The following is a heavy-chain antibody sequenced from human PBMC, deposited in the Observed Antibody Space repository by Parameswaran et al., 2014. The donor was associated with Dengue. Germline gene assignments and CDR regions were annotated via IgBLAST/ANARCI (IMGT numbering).Heavy chain of an antibody. J-gene: IGHJ4*02. Sequence: WIRQPPGKGLEWIGSIYYSGSTYYNPSLKSRVTISVDTSKNQFSLKLNSVTAADTAIYYCARHDYDGPLDYWGQGTLVTVSS. CDR3: ARHDYDGPLDY. V-gene: IGHV4-39*01. CDR2: IYYSGST. D-gene: IGHD4-23*01.